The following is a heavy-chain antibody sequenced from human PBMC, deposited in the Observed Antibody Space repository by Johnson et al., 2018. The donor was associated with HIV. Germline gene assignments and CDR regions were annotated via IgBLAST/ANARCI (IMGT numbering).Heavy chain of an antibody. V-gene: IGHV3-15*01. Sequence: VQLVESGGGLVKPGGSLRLSCAASGFTFSNAWMSWVRQAPGKGLEWVGRIKSKTDGGTTDYAAPVKGRFNISRDDSKNTVYLQLNSLKTEDTAVYFCTTDPILLGYWLGAFDIWGQGTMVTVSS. CDR3: TTDPILLGYWLGAFDI. D-gene: IGHD3-9*01. CDR2: IKSKTDGGTT. J-gene: IGHJ3*02. CDR1: GFTFSNAW.